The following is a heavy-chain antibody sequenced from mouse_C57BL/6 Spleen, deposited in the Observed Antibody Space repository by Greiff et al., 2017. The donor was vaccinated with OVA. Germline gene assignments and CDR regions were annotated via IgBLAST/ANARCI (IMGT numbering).Heavy chain of an antibody. CDR3: ARREEGGYFDD. J-gene: IGHJ1*03. CDR1: GYAFSSSW. Sequence: VQLLESGAELVKPGASVKISCKASGYAFSSSWMDWVKQRPGQGLEWIGRIHPGAGDTNYNGKFKGKATLTADKSSSTAYMQLSSLTSEDSAVYCCARREEGGYFDDWGTGTTVTVSS. CDR2: IHPGAGDT. V-gene: IGHV1-82*01.